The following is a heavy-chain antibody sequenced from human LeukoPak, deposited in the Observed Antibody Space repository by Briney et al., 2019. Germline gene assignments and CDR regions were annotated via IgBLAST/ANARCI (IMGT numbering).Heavy chain of an antibody. CDR3: ARSGVVPVNPYYMDV. V-gene: IGHV3-48*01. Sequence: GGSLRLSCAASGFTFSSYSMNWVRQAPGEGLEWVSYISSSSSTIYYADSVKGRFTISRDNAKNSLYLQMNSLRAEDTAVYYCARSGVVPVNPYYMDVWGKGTTVTVSS. CDR2: ISSSSSTI. J-gene: IGHJ6*03. CDR1: GFTFSSYS. D-gene: IGHD2-2*01.